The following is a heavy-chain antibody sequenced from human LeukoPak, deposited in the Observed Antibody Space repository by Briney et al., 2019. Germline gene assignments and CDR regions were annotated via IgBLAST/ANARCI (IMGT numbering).Heavy chain of an antibody. CDR2: IYYNGST. CDR3: ARDPGITMVRGVIPSRGDAFDI. CDR1: GGSISSYY. V-gene: IGHV4-59*01. D-gene: IGHD3-10*01. J-gene: IGHJ3*02. Sequence: SETLSLTCTVSGGSISSYYWSWIRQPPGKGLEWIGYIYYNGSTNYNPSLKSRVTISVDTSKNQFSLKLSSVTAADTAVYYCARDPGITMVRGVIPSRGDAFDIWGQGTMVTVSS.